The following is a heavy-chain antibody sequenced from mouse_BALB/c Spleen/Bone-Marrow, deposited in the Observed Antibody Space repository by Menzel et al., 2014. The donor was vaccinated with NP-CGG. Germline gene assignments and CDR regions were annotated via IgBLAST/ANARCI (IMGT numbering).Heavy chain of an antibody. CDR1: GLTFSDYY. Sequence: EVKLMESGGGLVKPGGSLKLSCAASGLTFSDYYMYWVRQTPEKRLEWVATISDGGSYTYYPDSVKGRFTISRDNAKNNLYLQMSSLKSEDTAMYYCVLRWFAYWGQGTLVTVSA. D-gene: IGHD1-1*01. J-gene: IGHJ3*01. V-gene: IGHV5-4*02. CDR3: VLRWFAY. CDR2: ISDGGSYT.